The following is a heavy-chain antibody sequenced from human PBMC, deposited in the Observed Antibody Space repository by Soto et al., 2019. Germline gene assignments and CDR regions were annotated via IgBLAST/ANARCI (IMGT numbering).Heavy chain of an antibody. CDR1: GFTFSSYE. V-gene: IGHV3-48*03. Sequence: EVQLVESGGGLVQPGGSLRLSCAASGFTFSSYEMNWVRQAPGKGLEWVSYISSSGSPIYYADSVKGRFTISRDNAKNSLYLQMNSLGGEDMAVYYCARGQYSSGGGYFDYWGQETLVTVSS. J-gene: IGHJ4*02. D-gene: IGHD6-19*01. CDR2: ISSSGSPI. CDR3: ARGQYSSGGGYFDY.